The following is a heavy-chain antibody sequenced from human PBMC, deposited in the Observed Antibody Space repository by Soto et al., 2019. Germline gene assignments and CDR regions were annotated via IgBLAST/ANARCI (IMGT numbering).Heavy chain of an antibody. Sequence: SLRLSCAASVFTFSRYWMSWVRQAPGKGLEWVANIKQDGSEKYYVDSVKGRFTVSRDNAKNSLYLQMNSLRAEDTAVYYCARGGFQQLVHDYWGQGTLVTVSS. J-gene: IGHJ4*02. D-gene: IGHD6-13*01. CDR1: VFTFSRYW. CDR2: IKQDGSEK. V-gene: IGHV3-7*01. CDR3: ARGGFQQLVHDY.